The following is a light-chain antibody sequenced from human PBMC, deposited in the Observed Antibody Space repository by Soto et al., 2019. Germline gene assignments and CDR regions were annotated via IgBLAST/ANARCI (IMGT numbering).Light chain of an antibody. Sequence: DIPMTQSPSTLSASVGDRVTIPCRASQDISRWLAWYQQKPGKAPILLIYDASTLQGGVPSRFSGSGSGTDFTLTISSLQPEDFATYYCQHLNSYSLTFGQGTKVDI. V-gene: IGKV1-5*01. CDR3: QHLNSYSLT. CDR2: DAS. CDR1: QDISRW. J-gene: IGKJ1*01.